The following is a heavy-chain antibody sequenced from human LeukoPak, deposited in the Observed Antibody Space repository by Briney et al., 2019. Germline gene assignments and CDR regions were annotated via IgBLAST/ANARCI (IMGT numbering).Heavy chain of an antibody. CDR3: ARVDRHLGIRHFFDY. CDR2: IYYSGST. D-gene: IGHD7-27*01. CDR1: GGSISSYY. J-gene: IGHJ4*02. V-gene: IGHV4-59*12. Sequence: SETLSLTCTVSGGSISSYYWSWIRQPPGKGLEWIGYIYYSGSTNYNPSFKSRVTISVDTSKNQFSLRLSSVTSADTAMYYCARVDRHLGIRHFFDYWGQGTLVTVSS.